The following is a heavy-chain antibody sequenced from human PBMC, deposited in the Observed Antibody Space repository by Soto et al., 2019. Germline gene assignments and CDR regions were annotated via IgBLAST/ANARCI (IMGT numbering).Heavy chain of an antibody. Sequence: GASVKVSCKVSGYTLTELSMHWVRQAPGKGLEWMGGFDPEDGETIYAQKFQGRVTMAEDTSTDTAYMEQSRLRSDDTAVYYCARLYGDSYYYYYYGMDVWGQGTTVTVSS. D-gene: IGHD2-8*01. CDR1: GYTLTELS. J-gene: IGHJ6*02. CDR2: FDPEDGET. V-gene: IGHV1-24*01. CDR3: ARLYGDSYYYYYYGMDV.